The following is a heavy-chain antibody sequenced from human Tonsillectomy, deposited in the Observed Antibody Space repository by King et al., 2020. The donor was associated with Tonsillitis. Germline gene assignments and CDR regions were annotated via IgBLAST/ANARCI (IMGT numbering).Heavy chain of an antibody. CDR3: ARSGYSGCFDY. CDR1: GFDFSDYY. Sequence: VQLVESGGGLVKPGGSLRLSCAASGFDFSDYYMSWIRQAPGKGLEWVSYMSRGGNTIKYADSVKGRFTISRDNAKNSLYLQMNSLRAEDAAVYFCARSGYSGCFDYWGQGTLVTVSS. D-gene: IGHD5-12*01. J-gene: IGHJ4*02. V-gene: IGHV3-11*01. CDR2: MSRGGNTI.